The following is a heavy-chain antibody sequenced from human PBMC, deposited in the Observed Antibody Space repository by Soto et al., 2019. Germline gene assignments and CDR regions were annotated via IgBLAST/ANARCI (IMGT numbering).Heavy chain of an antibody. CDR1: GGSISGSY. D-gene: IGHD3-3*01. V-gene: IGHV4-59*01. CDR3: ARSVADPGAHIDY. J-gene: IGHJ4*02. CDR2: VYYTVST. Sequence: PSETLSLTCSVSGGSISGSYWSWIRQSPGKGLEWLGYVYYTVSTNYSPSLRSRVSISVDTSKNEFSLRLSSVTAADTAVYLCARSVADPGAHIDYWGQGTEVTVSS.